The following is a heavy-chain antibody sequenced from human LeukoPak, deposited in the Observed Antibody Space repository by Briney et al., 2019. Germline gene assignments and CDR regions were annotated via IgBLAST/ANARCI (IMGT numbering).Heavy chain of an antibody. V-gene: IGHV3-30-3*01. D-gene: IGHD6-19*01. J-gene: IGHJ6*02. CDR2: ISDDGSNI. CDR1: EFTFSDYA. CDR3: ANTYSSGWYSAYYYGMDV. Sequence: PGGSLRLSCAASEFTFSDYAMHWVRQAPGKGLEWVALISDDGSNIYYAESVKGRFSISRDDSKRTLYLQMNSLRADDTAVYYCANTYSSGWYSAYYYGMDVWGQGTTVTVSS.